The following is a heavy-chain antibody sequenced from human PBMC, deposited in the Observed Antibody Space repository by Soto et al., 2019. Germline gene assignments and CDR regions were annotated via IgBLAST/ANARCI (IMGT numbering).Heavy chain of an antibody. CDR3: AAGSSRDY. J-gene: IGHJ4*02. Sequence: SETLSLTCTVSGGSTSSYYWSWIRQPPGKGLEWIAYIYYSGTTNYNPSLKSRVTISIDTSKNQFSLKLSSVTAADTAVYYCAAGSSRDYWGQGTLVTVSS. V-gene: IGHV4-59*08. CDR1: GGSTSSYY. CDR2: IYYSGTT. D-gene: IGHD6-13*01.